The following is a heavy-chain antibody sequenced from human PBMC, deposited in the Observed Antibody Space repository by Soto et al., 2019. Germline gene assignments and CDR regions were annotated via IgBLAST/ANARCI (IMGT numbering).Heavy chain of an antibody. Sequence: LRLSCAASGFFFSDYYMSWIRQAPGKGLESLCYISGTGDTTSYADSVKGRFTISRDNAKNSLYLHLSTLSAGDTAVYYCAIGGGQIYYSGMDVWGQGTTVTVSS. V-gene: IGHV3-11*01. J-gene: IGHJ6*02. CDR3: AIGGGQIYYSGMDV. D-gene: IGHD3-3*01. CDR2: ISGTGDTT. CDR1: GFFFSDYY.